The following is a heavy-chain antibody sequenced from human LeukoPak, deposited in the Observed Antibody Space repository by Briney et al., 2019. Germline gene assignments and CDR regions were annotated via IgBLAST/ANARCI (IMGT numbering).Heavy chain of an antibody. CDR1: GGSISSSSYF. J-gene: IGHJ5*02. V-gene: IGHV4-39*01. Sequence: SGTLSLTCTVSGGSISSSSYFWGWIRQPPGKGLEWIGSIYYTGSTYHNPSLKSRVTISVDTSKNQFFLKLSSVTAADTAVYYCVTMFYSSGRCQWFDPWGQGTLVTVSS. CDR2: IYYTGST. D-gene: IGHD6-19*01. CDR3: VTMFYSSGRCQWFDP.